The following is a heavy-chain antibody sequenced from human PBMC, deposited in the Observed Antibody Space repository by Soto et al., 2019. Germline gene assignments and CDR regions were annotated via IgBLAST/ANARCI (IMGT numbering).Heavy chain of an antibody. J-gene: IGHJ6*02. CDR3: ARDPVGPFSSSWSYYYGMDV. Sequence: EVQLVESGGGLVKPGGSLRLSCAASGFTFSSYSMNWVRQAPGKGLEWVSSISSSSSYIYYADSVKGRFTISRDNAKNSLYLQMNSLRAEATAVYYCARDPVGPFSSSWSYYYGMDVWGQGTTVTVSS. D-gene: IGHD6-13*01. CDR1: GFTFSSYS. V-gene: IGHV3-21*01. CDR2: ISSSSSYI.